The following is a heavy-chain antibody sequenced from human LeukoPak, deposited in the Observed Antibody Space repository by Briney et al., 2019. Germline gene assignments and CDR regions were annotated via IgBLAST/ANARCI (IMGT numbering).Heavy chain of an antibody. V-gene: IGHV4-31*03. Sequence: PSETLSLTCTVSGGSISSGGYYWSWIRQHPGKGLEWIGYIYYSGSTYYNPSPKSRLTISVDTSKNQFSLKLRSVTAADTAVYYCARRTGQKPGFWFDPWGQGTLVTVSS. CDR1: GGSISSGGYY. J-gene: IGHJ5*02. CDR2: IYYSGST. CDR3: ARRTGQKPGFWFDP. D-gene: IGHD3/OR15-3a*01.